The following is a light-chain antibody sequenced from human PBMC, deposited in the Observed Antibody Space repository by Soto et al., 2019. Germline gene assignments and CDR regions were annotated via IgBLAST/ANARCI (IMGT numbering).Light chain of an antibody. Sequence: QSALTQPVSVSASPGQSITISCAGTSSDIGRFDYVSWYQHHPGNAPKLVISAVSRRSSGISDCFSGSKSGNTATLTISGLQAEDEADYYCASYTTSTTQVFGGGTKLTVL. CDR2: AVS. CDR1: SSDIGRFDY. J-gene: IGLJ3*02. CDR3: ASYTTSTTQV. V-gene: IGLV2-14*01.